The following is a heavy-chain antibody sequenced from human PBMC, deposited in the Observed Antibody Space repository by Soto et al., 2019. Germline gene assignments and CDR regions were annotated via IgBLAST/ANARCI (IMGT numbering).Heavy chain of an antibody. D-gene: IGHD3-10*01. CDR1: GFTFGRHW. J-gene: IGHJ6*02. CDR3: ARVENLFGGMAV. CDR2: IKEDGSEK. V-gene: IGHV3-7*05. Sequence: EVQLVESGGGLVQPGGSLRLSCVVSGFTFGRHWMSWVRQAPGKGLEWVANIKEDGSEKNTVDSLKGRFTISRDNARNAVYLQMSSLGAEDTAAYYCARVENLFGGMAVWGQGTTFIVS.